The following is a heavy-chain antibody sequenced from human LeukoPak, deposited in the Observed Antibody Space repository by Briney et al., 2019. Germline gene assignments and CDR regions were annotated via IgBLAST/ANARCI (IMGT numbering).Heavy chain of an antibody. J-gene: IGHJ5*02. V-gene: IGHV4-39*01. CDR2: IYYSGST. D-gene: IGHD2-2*01. CDR1: GGSISSSSYY. Sequence: SETLSLTCTVSGGSISSSSYYWGWIRQPPGKGLEWIGSIYYSGSTYYNPSLKSRVTISVDTSKNQFSLKLRSVTGADTAVYYCALGSRAAISSWFDPWGQGTLVTVSS. CDR3: ALGSRAAISSWFDP.